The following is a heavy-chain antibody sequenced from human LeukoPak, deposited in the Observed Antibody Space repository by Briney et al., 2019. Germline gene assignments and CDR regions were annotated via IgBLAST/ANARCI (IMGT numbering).Heavy chain of an antibody. CDR2: ILNDGTWE. D-gene: IGHD3-16*01. Sequence: PGGSLRLSCAASGFIFSTYGMYWVRQAPGRGLEWVAFILNDGTWEYYPDSVKGRLTISRDNSRNTLYLQMNSVRLEDTAIYYCVKGGSISHNWFDSWGQGTMVTVSS. V-gene: IGHV3-30*02. CDR3: VKGGSISHNWFDS. CDR1: GFIFSTYG. J-gene: IGHJ5*01.